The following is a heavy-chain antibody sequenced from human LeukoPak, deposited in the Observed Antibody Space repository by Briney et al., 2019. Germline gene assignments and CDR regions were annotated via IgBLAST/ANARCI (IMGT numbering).Heavy chain of an antibody. CDR2: IYSSGST. CDR3: ARRPTGDPKFDY. D-gene: IGHD7-27*01. Sequence: SETLSLTCSVSGGSISNYFWTWIRQPPGKGLEWIGYIYSSGSTYYHPSLKSRVTISVDTSKNRFSLKLSTVTAADTAVYYCARRPTGDPKFDYWGQGTLVTASS. CDR1: GGSISNYF. J-gene: IGHJ4*02. V-gene: IGHV4-59*08.